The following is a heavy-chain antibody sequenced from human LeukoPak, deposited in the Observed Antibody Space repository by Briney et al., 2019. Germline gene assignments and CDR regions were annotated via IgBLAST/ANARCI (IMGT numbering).Heavy chain of an antibody. J-gene: IGHJ3*02. V-gene: IGHV1-69*13. Sequence: GASVKVSCKASGGTFSSYAISWVRQAPGQGLEWMGGIIPIFGTANYAQKFQGRVTITADESTSTAYMELSSLRSEDTAVYYCARDQVTMVRGAGGAFDIWGQGTMVTVSS. D-gene: IGHD3-10*01. CDR1: GGTFSSYA. CDR3: ARDQVTMVRGAGGAFDI. CDR2: IIPIFGTA.